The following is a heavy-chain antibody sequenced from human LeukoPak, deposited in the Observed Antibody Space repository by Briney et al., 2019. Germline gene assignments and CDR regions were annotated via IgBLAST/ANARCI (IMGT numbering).Heavy chain of an antibody. CDR1: GGSIRGNY. D-gene: IGHD3-10*01. J-gene: IGHJ6*03. Sequence: SETLSLTCTVSGGSIRGNYWSWIRQPPGKGLEWIGYVFYSDDSNYNPSLKSRVTISIDTSENQFSLNLNSVTAADTAVYYCARHIYGAYYYMDVWGKGTTVTVS. V-gene: IGHV4-59*08. CDR2: VFYSDDS. CDR3: ARHIYGAYYYMDV.